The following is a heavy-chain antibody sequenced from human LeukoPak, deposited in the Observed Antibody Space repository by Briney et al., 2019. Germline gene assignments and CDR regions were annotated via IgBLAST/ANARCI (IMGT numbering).Heavy chain of an antibody. J-gene: IGHJ4*02. CDR3: ARVRYNWNRDFDY. CDR1: GQSMSRGYF. Sequence: SETLSLSCTVSGQSMSRGYFWGWIRQPPGKGLEWIGSVFHSGSTHYNPSLKSRVSLSVDTSKNHFSLKLNSVTAADTAVYYCARVRYNWNRDFDYWGQGTLVTVSS. CDR2: VFHSGST. D-gene: IGHD1-20*01. V-gene: IGHV4-38-2*02.